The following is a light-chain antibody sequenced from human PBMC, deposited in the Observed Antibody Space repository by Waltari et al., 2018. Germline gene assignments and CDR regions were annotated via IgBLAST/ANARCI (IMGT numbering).Light chain of an antibody. CDR1: SSDVGGSNF. V-gene: IGLV2-14*03. Sequence: QSALTQPASASGSPGQSLTTSRTGTSSDVGGSNFVSWYQQHPGKAPKLMIYDVINRPSGVSSRFSGSKSGNTASLTISGLQAEDEAYYYCYSYTTSSTYVFGTGTQVTVL. CDR2: DVI. CDR3: YSYTTSSTYV. J-gene: IGLJ1*01.